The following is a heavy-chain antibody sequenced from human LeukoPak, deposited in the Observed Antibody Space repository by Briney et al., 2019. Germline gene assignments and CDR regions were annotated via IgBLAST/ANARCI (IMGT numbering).Heavy chain of an antibody. CDR3: ARGGVSYYYDSSGYYPDAFDI. CDR2: IYHSGST. J-gene: IGHJ3*02. CDR1: GGSISSGGYS. D-gene: IGHD3-22*01. Sequence: PSETLSLTCAVSGGSISSGGYSWSWIRQPPGKGLEWIGYIYHSGSTYYNPSLKSRVTISVDRSKNQFSLKLSSVTAADTAVYYCARGGVSYYYDSSGYYPDAFDIWGQGTMVTVSS. V-gene: IGHV4-30-2*01.